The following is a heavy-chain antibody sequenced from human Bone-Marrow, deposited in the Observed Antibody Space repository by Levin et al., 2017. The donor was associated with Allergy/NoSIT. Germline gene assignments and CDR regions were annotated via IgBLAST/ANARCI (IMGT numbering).Heavy chain of an antibody. D-gene: IGHD3-3*01. V-gene: IGHV4-34*01. J-gene: IGHJ6*02. CDR2: INQNGIA. Sequence: GSLRLSCAVHSESFSGFYWHWIRQSPGKGLEWIGQINQNGIATYNPSLSSRVTMSVDTSKKQVSLRLTSVTVADTAVYYCARHYGVVIDYYYYYGLDIWGQGTTVTVSS. CDR1: SESFSGFY. CDR3: ARHYGVVIDYYYYYGLDI.